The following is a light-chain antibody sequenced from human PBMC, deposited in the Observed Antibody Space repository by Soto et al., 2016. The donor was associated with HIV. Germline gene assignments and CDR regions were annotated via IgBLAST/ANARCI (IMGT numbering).Light chain of an antibody. CDR3: QQTYNTRMYT. V-gene: IGKV1-39*01. CDR1: QSISKY. J-gene: IGKJ2*01. CDR2: AAS. Sequence: DIQMTQSPSSLSASVGDRVTITCRSSQSISKYLNWYQQKPGKAPKLLIYAASSLQSGVPSRFSGSESGTDFTLTISSLQPEDFATYYCQQTYNTRMYTFGQGTKLEI.